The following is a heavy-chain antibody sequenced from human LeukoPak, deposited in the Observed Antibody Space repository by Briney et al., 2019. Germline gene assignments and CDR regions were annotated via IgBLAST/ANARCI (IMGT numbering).Heavy chain of an antibody. J-gene: IGHJ3*02. CDR1: GGTFTSYA. Sequence: SVKVSCKASGGTFTSYAISWVRQAPGQGVEWMGVFIPIFGTANYAQKCQARVTFTANESTTTAYMELSSLRSETTAVYYWADDKMATLPDSFDIWGQGTMVTVSS. D-gene: IGHD5-24*01. V-gene: IGHV1-69*01. CDR3: ADDKMATLPDSFDI. CDR2: FIPIFGTA.